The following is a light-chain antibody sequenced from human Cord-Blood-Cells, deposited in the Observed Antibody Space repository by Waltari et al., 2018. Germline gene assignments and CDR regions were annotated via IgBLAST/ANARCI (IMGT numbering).Light chain of an antibody. Sequence: QSALTQPPSASGSPGQSVTISCTGTSSDVGGYNYVSWYQQHPGKAPKLMIYEVSKRPSGVPDRFSGSNSGNTASLTVSGLQAEDEADYYCSSYAGSNNPHVVFGGGTKLTVL. CDR1: SSDVGGYNY. J-gene: IGLJ2*01. CDR3: SSYAGSNNPHVV. CDR2: EVS. V-gene: IGLV2-8*01.